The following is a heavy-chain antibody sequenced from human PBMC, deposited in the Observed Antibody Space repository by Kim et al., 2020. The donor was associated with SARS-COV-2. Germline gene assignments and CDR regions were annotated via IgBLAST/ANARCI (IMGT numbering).Heavy chain of an antibody. Sequence: GGSLRLSCAASGFTFDDYAMHWVRQAPGKGLEWVSGISWNSGSIGYADSVKGRFTISRDNAKNSLYLQMNSLRAEDTAVYYCAKDPTCDLSSSWYGDYWG. J-gene: IGHJ4*01. CDR2: ISWNSGSI. D-gene: IGHD6-13*01. CDR1: GFTFDDYA. V-gene: IGHV3-9*01. CDR3: AKDPTCDLSSSWYGDY.